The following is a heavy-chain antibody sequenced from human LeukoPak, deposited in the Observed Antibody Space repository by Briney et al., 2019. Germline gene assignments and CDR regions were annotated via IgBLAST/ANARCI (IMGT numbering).Heavy chain of an antibody. V-gene: IGHV1-18*01. CDR2: ISAYNGNT. CDR1: GYTFTSYG. Sequence: GASVKVSCKASGYTFTSYGISWVRQAPGQGLEWMGWISAYNGNTNYAQKLQGRVTMTTDTSTSTAYMELRSLRSDDTAVYYCARDWYSSGWYPLFDYWGQGTLVTVSS. CDR3: ARDWYSSGWYPLFDY. D-gene: IGHD6-19*01. J-gene: IGHJ4*02.